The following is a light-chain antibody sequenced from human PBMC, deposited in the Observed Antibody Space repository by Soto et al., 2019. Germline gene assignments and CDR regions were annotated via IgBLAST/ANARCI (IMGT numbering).Light chain of an antibody. V-gene: IGLV4-69*01. J-gene: IGLJ2*01. Sequence: QSVLTQSPSASASLGASVKLTCTLSSGHSSYAIAWHQQQPEKGPRYLMKLNSDGSHSKGDGIPDRFSGSSSGAERYLTISSLQSEDEADYSCQTWGTGTSHVVFGGGTKLTVL. CDR1: SGHSSYA. CDR2: LNSDGSH. CDR3: QTWGTGTSHVV.